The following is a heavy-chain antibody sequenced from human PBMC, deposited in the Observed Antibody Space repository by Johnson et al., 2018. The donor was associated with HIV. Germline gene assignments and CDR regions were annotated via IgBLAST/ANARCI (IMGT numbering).Heavy chain of an antibody. D-gene: IGHD3-16*01. CDR3: ARERRLGGAFDI. J-gene: IGHJ3*02. V-gene: IGHV3-11*04. CDR2: ITSSGTSS. CDR1: GFTFSDYY. Sequence: MLLVESGGGLVKPGGSLRLSCAASGFTFSDYYMIWIRQAPGKGLEWLSYITSSGTSSYYADSVKGRLTISRDNAKNSLYLQMNSLRAEDTAVYYCARERRLGGAFDIWDQGTMVTVSS.